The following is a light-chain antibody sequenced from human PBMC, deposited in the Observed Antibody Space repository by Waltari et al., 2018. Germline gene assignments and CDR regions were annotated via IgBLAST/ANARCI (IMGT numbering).Light chain of an antibody. V-gene: IGLV2-8*01. Sequence: QSALTQPPSASGSPGQSVTISCTGTSSDVGAYDYVSWYQQHPGKAPKLVIYEVNKRPSGVPDRFSRSKSGNTASLTVSGLQAEDEAEYYCSSDAGSKKVVFGGGTKLTVL. CDR3: SSDAGSKKVV. CDR2: EVN. CDR1: SSDVGAYDY. J-gene: IGLJ2*01.